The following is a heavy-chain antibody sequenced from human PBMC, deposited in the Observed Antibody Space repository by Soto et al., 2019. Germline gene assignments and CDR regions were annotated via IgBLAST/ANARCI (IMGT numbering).Heavy chain of an antibody. CDR3: ARELGFDAVARMDV. D-gene: IGHD6-19*01. V-gene: IGHV3-48*01. CDR2: ISSSSSSI. J-gene: IGHJ6*02. Sequence: EVQLEESGGGLVQPGGSLRLSCTASGVTFSSYSMVWVRQAPGKGLEWVSYISSSSSSIYYADSVKGRFTTSSDNAKNSTYLQMNSLRVEDTGVYYCARELGFDAVARMDVWGQGTTVTVSS. CDR1: GVTFSSYS.